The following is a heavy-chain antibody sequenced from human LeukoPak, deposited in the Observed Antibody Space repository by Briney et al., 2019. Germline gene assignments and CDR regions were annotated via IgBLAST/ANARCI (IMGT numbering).Heavy chain of an antibody. V-gene: IGHV4-59*12. CDR2: IYYSGST. Sequence: SETLSLTCTVSGGSISTYYWSWLRQPPGKGLEWIGCIYYSGSTNYNPSLESRVTISVDTSKSKFSLKLNSVTAADTAVYYCARAYYSDSNAPYYFDSWGQGTLVTVSS. CDR1: GGSISTYY. D-gene: IGHD3-22*01. CDR3: ARAYYSDSNAPYYFDS. J-gene: IGHJ4*02.